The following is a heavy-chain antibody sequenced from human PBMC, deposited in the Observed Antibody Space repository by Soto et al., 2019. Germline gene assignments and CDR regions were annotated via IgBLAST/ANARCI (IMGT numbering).Heavy chain of an antibody. V-gene: IGHV2-5*02. CDR3: AHRASYSAWDVGWFDS. Sequence: QITLKESGPTLVEPTQTLTLTCSFSGFSLTNSGVVVGWFRQAPGKALECLGIIYWDNDRRYNPSLKTRLTITKDTSKNQVVLSMTYMEPVDTGTYYCAHRASYSAWDVGWFDSWGQGTPVTVS. CDR2: IYWDNDR. D-gene: IGHD2-15*01. CDR1: GFSLTNSGVV. J-gene: IGHJ5*01.